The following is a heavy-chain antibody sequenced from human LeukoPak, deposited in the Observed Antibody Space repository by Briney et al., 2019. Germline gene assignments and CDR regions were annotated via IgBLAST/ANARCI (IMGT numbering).Heavy chain of an antibody. CDR1: GYTFTSYG. Sequence: ASVKVSCKASGYTFTSYGISWVRQAPGQGLEWMGWISAYNGNTNYAQKLQGRVTMTTDTSTSTAYMELRSLRSDDTAVYYCAGDATYYDFWSGYYTDWGQGTLVTVSS. V-gene: IGHV1-18*01. CDR3: AGDATYYDFWSGYYTD. D-gene: IGHD3-3*01. CDR2: ISAYNGNT. J-gene: IGHJ4*02.